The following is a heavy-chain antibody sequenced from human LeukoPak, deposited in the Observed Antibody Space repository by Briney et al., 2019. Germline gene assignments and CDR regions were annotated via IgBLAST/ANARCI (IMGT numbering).Heavy chain of an antibody. CDR1: GYKFSDFW. Sequence: GESLEISCQASGYKFSDFWIAWVRQMPGKGLEWMGVILPDQSEPRYHPSFEGQVTISADTSFSTTSLQWTGLKASDSALYFCARWGLEDSSGFFYFDSWGQGTLVTVSS. CDR3: ARWGLEDSSGFFYFDS. V-gene: IGHV5-51*01. D-gene: IGHD3-22*01. J-gene: IGHJ4*02. CDR2: ILPDQSEP.